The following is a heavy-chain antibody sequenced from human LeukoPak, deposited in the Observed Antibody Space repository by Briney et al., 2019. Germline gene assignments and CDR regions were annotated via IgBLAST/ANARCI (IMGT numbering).Heavy chain of an antibody. CDR1: GFTFSSYA. CDR3: ARDYDFWSGPHWGWIDP. Sequence: GGSLRLSCAASGFTFSSYAMHWVRQAPGKGLEWVAVISYDGSNKYYADSVKGRFTISRDNSKNTLYLQMNSLRAEDTAVYYCARDYDFWSGPHWGWIDPWGQGTLVTVSS. CDR2: ISYDGSNK. V-gene: IGHV3-30-3*01. D-gene: IGHD3-3*01. J-gene: IGHJ5*02.